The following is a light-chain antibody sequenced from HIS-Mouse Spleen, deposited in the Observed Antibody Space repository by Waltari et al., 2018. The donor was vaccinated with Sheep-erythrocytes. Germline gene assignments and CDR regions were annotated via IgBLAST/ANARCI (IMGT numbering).Light chain of an antibody. Sequence: QSALTQPPSASGSPGQSVTISCTGPSSDVGGYNYVSWYQQHPGKAPHPMIYEVSKRPSGVPERFSGSKSGNTASLTVSGLQAEDEADYYCSSYAGSNNWVFGGGTKLTVL. CDR2: EVS. CDR3: SSYAGSNNWV. CDR1: SSDVGGYNY. V-gene: IGLV2-8*01. J-gene: IGLJ3*02.